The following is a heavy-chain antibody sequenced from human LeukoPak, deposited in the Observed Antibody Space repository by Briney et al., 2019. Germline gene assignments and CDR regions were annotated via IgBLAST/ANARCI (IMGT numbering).Heavy chain of an antibody. V-gene: IGHV4-61*02. CDR2: IYTTGRT. CDR3: ARDNGDYYSYYYMDV. D-gene: IGHD4-17*01. Sequence: PSETLSLTCTVSGASISSGNYYWTWILQPAGKGLEWIGRIYTTGRTSYNPSLKSRVTISMDTSKNQFSLRVNSLTAADTAVYYCARDNGDYYSYYYMDVWGKGTTVTISS. CDR1: GASISSGNYY. J-gene: IGHJ6*03.